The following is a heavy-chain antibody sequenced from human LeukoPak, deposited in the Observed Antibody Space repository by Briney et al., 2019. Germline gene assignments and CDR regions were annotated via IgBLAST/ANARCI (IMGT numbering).Heavy chain of an antibody. V-gene: IGHV4-30-4*01. CDR1: GGSISSGDYY. J-gene: IGHJ4*02. CDR2: IYYSGTT. D-gene: IGHD4-17*01. Sequence: SEPLSLTCTVSGGSISSGDYYWSWIRQPPGKGLEWFGYIYYSGTTYYNPSLKSRVTMSVDTSKNQFSLKLSSVTAADTAVYYCARDSHGDYAGYWGQGTLVTVSS. CDR3: ARDSHGDYAGY.